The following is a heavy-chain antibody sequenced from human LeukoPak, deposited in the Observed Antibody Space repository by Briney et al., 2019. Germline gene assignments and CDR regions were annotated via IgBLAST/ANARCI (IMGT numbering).Heavy chain of an antibody. J-gene: IGHJ4*02. CDR2: ISYDGSNK. V-gene: IGHV3-30*18. CDR1: GFTFSSYG. Sequence: HPGGSLRLSCAASGFTFSSYGMHWVRQAPGKGLEWVAVISYDGSNKYYADSVKGRFTISRDNTKNTLYLQMNSLRAEDTAVYYCAKAYGSGSDYFDYWGQGTLVTVSS. D-gene: IGHD3-10*01. CDR3: AKAYGSGSDYFDY.